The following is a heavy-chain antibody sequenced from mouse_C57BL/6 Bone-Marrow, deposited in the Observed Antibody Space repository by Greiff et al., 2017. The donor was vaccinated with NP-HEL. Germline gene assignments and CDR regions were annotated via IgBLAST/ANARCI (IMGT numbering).Heavy chain of an antibody. CDR1: GFSLTSYA. D-gene: IGHD1-1*01. V-gene: IGHV2-9-1*01. J-gene: IGHJ4*01. Sequence: VHLVESGPGLVAPSQSLSITCTVSGFSLTSYAISWVRQPPGKGLEWLGVIWTGGGTNYNSALNSRLSISKDNSTSQVFLKMHSLQTDDTARYYCARRGLRAMDYWGQETSVTVSS. CDR2: IWTGGGT. CDR3: ARRGLRAMDY.